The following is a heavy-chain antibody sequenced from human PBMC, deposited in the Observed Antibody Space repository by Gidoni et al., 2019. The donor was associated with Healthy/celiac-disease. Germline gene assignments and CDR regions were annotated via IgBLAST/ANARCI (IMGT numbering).Heavy chain of an antibody. Sequence: EVQLVQSGAEVKKPGESLKISCKGSGYSFTSYWIGWVRQMPGKGLEWMGIIYPGDSDTRYSPSFQGQVTISADKSISTAYLQWSSLKASDTAMYYCARLGTSHGYCSGGSCQNWFDPWGQGTLVTVSS. CDR2: IYPGDSDT. CDR1: GYSFTSYW. J-gene: IGHJ5*02. CDR3: ARLGTSHGYCSGGSCQNWFDP. D-gene: IGHD2-15*01. V-gene: IGHV5-51*03.